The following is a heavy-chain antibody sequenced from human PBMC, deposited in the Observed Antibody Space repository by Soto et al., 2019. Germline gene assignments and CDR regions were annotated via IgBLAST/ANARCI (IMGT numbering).Heavy chain of an antibody. J-gene: IGHJ3*02. CDR2: ISSSSSTI. V-gene: IGHV3-48*04. CDR1: GFTFSSYS. D-gene: IGHD2-15*01. CDR3: ARDLLEEDFDI. Sequence: GGSLRLSCAASGFTFSSYSMNWVRQAPGKGLEWVSYISSSSSTIYYADSVKGRFTISRDNAKNSLYLQMNSLRAEDTAVYYCARDLLEEDFDIWGQGTMVTVSS.